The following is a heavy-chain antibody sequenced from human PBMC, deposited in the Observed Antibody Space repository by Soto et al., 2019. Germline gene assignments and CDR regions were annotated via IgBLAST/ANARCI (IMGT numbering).Heavy chain of an antibody. CDR3: ARSNCISTSCYASYYYYGMDV. CDR2: IIPIFGTA. D-gene: IGHD2-2*01. J-gene: IGHJ6*02. CDR1: GGTFSSYA. Sequence: SVKVSCKASGGTFSSYAISWVRQAPGQGLEWMGGIIPIFGTANYAQKFQGRVTITADESTSTAYMELSSLRSEDTAVYYCARSNCISTSCYASYYYYGMDVWGQGTTVTVSS. V-gene: IGHV1-69*13.